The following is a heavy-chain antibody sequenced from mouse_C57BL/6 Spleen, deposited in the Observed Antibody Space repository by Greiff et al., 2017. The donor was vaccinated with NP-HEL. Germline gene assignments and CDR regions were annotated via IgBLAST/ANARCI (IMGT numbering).Heavy chain of an antibody. Sequence: EVQVVESGGGLVKPGGSLKLSCAASGFTFSDYGMHWVRQAPEKGLEWVAYISSGSSTIYYADTVKGRFTISRDNAKNTLFLQMTSLRSEDTAMYYCAHDGYYEGYYAMDYWGQGTSVTVSS. CDR3: AHDGYYEGYYAMDY. CDR2: ISSGSSTI. J-gene: IGHJ4*01. V-gene: IGHV5-17*01. CDR1: GFTFSDYG. D-gene: IGHD2-3*01.